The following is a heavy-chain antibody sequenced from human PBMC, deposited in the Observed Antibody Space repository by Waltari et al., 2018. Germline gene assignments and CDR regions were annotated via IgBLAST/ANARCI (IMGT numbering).Heavy chain of an antibody. CDR1: GYSISSGYY. V-gene: IGHV4-38-2*02. CDR2: IYHSGST. D-gene: IGHD6-13*01. Sequence: QVQLQESGPGLVKPSGTLSLTCTVSGYSISSGYYWGWIRQPPGKGLEWIRGIYHSGSTYYIPSLKSRVTISVDTSKNQFSLKLSSVTAADTAVYYCARGYSSSSIFDPWGQGTLVTISS. CDR3: ARGYSSSSIFDP. J-gene: IGHJ5*02.